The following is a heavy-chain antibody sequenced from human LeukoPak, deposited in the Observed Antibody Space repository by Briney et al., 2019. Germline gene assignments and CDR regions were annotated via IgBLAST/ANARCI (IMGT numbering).Heavy chain of an antibody. Sequence: PGGSLRLSCAASGFTFDDYGMSWVRPAPGKGLEWVSGINWNGGSTGYADSVKGRFTISRDNAKNSLYLQMNSLRAEDTALYYCARVYSGYDQPRAFDYWGQGTLVTVSS. V-gene: IGHV3-20*04. J-gene: IGHJ4*02. D-gene: IGHD5-12*01. CDR2: INWNGGST. CDR3: ARVYSGYDQPRAFDY. CDR1: GFTFDDYG.